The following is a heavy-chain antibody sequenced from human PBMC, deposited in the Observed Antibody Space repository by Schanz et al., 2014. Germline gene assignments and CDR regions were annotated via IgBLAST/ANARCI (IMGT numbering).Heavy chain of an antibody. D-gene: IGHD2-21*02. Sequence: DVQLLESGGGLVQPGESLRLSCAASGFTFTTYAMTWVRQAPGKGLEWVSNISPTGSSTYYADSVKGRFTISRDNSKNTLYLQMNSLRAEDTAIYFCARPSDSSWYMDVWGKGTTVTVSS. CDR3: ARPSDSSWYMDV. J-gene: IGHJ6*03. CDR1: GFTFTTYA. CDR2: ISPTGSST. V-gene: IGHV3-23*01.